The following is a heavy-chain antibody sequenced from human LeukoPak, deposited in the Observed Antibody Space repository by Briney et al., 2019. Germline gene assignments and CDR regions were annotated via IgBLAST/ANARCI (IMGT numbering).Heavy chain of an antibody. CDR2: INQAGSEK. J-gene: IGHJ4*03. V-gene: IGHV3-7*01. D-gene: IGHD6-13*01. CDR1: GFTFSAHW. Sequence: GGSLRLSCAASGFTFSAHWMSWVRQAPGKGLEWVANINQAGSEKHYVDSVKGRLTISRDTAKSSLYLQMNSLRAEDTAVYYCARDGTAAGLYFDYWGKGTTVTVSS. CDR3: ARDGTAAGLYFDY.